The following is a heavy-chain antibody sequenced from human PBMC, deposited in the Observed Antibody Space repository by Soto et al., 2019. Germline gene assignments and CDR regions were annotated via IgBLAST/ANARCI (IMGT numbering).Heavy chain of an antibody. Sequence: HPGGSLRLSCTASGFTFSTYSMNWVRQAPGKGLEWVSYISSSSTTIYYADSVKGRFTISRDNAKNSLSLQMSSLRDEDTAVYCCARDLQGLDVWGQGTTVTVSS. CDR2: ISSSSTTI. J-gene: IGHJ6*02. V-gene: IGHV3-48*02. CDR3: ARDLQGLDV. CDR1: GFTFSTYS.